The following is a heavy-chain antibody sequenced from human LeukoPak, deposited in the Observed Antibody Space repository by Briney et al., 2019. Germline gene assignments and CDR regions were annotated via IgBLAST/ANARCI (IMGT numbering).Heavy chain of an antibody. Sequence: PGGSLRLSCAASGFTSSSYWMHWVRQAPGKGLVWVSRINSDGSSTSYADSVKGRFTISRDNAKNTLYLQMNSLSAEDTAVYYCAREQWSGYYHDYWGQGTLVTVSS. J-gene: IGHJ4*02. CDR1: GFTSSSYW. V-gene: IGHV3-74*01. CDR2: INSDGSST. D-gene: IGHD3-3*01. CDR3: AREQWSGYYHDY.